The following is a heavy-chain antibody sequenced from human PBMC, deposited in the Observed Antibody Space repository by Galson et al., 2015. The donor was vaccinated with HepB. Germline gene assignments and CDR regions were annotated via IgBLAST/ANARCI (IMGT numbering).Heavy chain of an antibody. J-gene: IGHJ1*01. D-gene: IGHD2-2*01. Sequence: SETLSLTCTVSGGSISSYYWSWIRQPPGKGLEWIGYIYYSGSTNYNPSLKSRVTISVDTSKNQFSLKLSSVTAADTAVYYCARLVVGVRGHFQHWGQGTLVTVSS. CDR2: IYYSGST. V-gene: IGHV4-59*08. CDR1: GGSISSYY. CDR3: ARLVVGVRGHFQH.